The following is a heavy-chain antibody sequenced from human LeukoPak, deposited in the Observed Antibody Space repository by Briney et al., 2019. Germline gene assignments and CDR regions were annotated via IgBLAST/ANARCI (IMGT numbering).Heavy chain of an antibody. CDR3: ARAEGYGATDY. J-gene: IGHJ4*02. CDR2: IRSSSSYI. V-gene: IGHV3-21*01. D-gene: IGHD5-12*01. Sequence: PGRSLRLSCAASGFTFSSYAMHWVRQAPGKGLEWVSSIRSSSSYIYYADSVKGRFTISRDNAKNSLYLQMNSLRAEDTAFYYCARAEGYGATDYWGQGTLVTVSS. CDR1: GFTFSSYA.